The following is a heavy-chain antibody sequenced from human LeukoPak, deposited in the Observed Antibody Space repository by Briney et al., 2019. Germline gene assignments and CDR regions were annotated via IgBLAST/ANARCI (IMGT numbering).Heavy chain of an antibody. Sequence: PSETLSLTCTVSGGSISSYYWSWIRQPAGKGLEWIGRIYTSGSTNYNPSLKSRVTMSVDTSKNQFSLKLSSVTAADTAVYYCASVRLPITIFGEDAFDIWGQGTMVTVSS. CDR2: IYTSGST. D-gene: IGHD3-10*02. V-gene: IGHV4-4*07. J-gene: IGHJ3*02. CDR3: ASVRLPITIFGEDAFDI. CDR1: GGSISSYY.